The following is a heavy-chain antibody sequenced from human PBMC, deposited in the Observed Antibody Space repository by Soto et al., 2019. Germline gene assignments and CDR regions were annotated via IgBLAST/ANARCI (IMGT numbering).Heavy chain of an antibody. V-gene: IGHV3-23*01. J-gene: IGHJ6*02. CDR1: GFTFSSYA. CDR2: ISGSGGST. CDR3: AKDQDEYYYGSGSYGYYYGMDV. D-gene: IGHD3-10*01. Sequence: GGSLRLSCAASGFTFSSYAMSWVRQAPGKGLEWVSAISGSGGSTYYADSVKGRFTISRDNSKKTLYLQMNSLRAEDTAVYYCAKDQDEYYYGSGSYGYYYGMDVWGQGTTVTVSS.